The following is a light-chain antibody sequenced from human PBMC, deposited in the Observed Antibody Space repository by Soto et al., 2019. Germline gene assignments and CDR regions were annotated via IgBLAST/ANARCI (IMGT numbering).Light chain of an antibody. J-gene: IGKJ4*01. CDR2: GAS. Sequence: EIVLTQSPATLSLSPRDRATLSCRASQSVSSKLAWYQQKPGQAPRLLIYGASTRATGIPARFSGSGSGTEFTLTISSLQSEDFAVYYCQQYNNWPPITFGGGTKVDIK. CDR1: QSVSSK. V-gene: IGKV3-15*01. CDR3: QQYNNWPPIT.